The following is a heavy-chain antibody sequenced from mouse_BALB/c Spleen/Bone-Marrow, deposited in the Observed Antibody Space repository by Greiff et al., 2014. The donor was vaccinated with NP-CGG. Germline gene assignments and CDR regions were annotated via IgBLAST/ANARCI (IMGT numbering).Heavy chain of an antibody. Sequence: QVHVKQSGAELVRPGTSVKVSCKASGYAFTNYLIEWVKQRPGQGLEWIGVINPGSGGANYNETFKGKATLTADKSSSTSYMQLSILTSDDAAFYFVAREMMKGFAYWGQGTLVTVSA. V-gene: IGHV1-54*01. CDR3: AREMMKGFAY. CDR2: INPGSGGA. D-gene: IGHD2-3*01. CDR1: GYAFTNYL. J-gene: IGHJ3*01.